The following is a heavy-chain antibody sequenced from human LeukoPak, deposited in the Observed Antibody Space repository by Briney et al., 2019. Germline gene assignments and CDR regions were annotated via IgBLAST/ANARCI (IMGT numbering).Heavy chain of an antibody. V-gene: IGHV1-18*01. Sequence: ASVKVSCKASGYSFTSNVISWVRQAPGQGLEWMGWISAYNGNTNYAQKLQGRVTMTTDTSTSTAYMELRSLRSDDTAVYYCARHGFYCSSTSCYFDPRYYYYYMDVWGKGTTVTVSS. CDR1: GYSFTSNV. CDR2: ISAYNGNT. J-gene: IGHJ6*03. CDR3: ARHGFYCSSTSCYFDPRYYYYYMDV. D-gene: IGHD2-2*01.